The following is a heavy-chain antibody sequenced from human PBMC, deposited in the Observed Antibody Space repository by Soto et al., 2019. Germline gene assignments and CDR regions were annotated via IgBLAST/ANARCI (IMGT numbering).Heavy chain of an antibody. CDR2: IIPIFGTA. V-gene: IGHV1-69*01. D-gene: IGHD3-3*01. Sequence: CYSMSWAQHAKEKGLEWMGGIIPIFGTANYAQKFQGRVTITADESTSTAYMELSSLRAEDTAVYYCAREDHYDFWSGYLGKYYYMDVWGKGTTVTVSS. J-gene: IGHJ6*03. CDR3: AREDHYDFWSGYLGKYYYMDV. CDR1: CYS.